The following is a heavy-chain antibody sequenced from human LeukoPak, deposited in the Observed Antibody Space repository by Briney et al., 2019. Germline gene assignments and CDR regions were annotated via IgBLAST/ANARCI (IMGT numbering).Heavy chain of an antibody. CDR1: GGSFSSHY. D-gene: IGHD3-10*01. J-gene: IGHJ4*02. Sequence: SETLSLTCTVSGGSFSSHYWSWIRQPAGKGLEWIGRINTSGSTNYNPSLKSRVTMSVDTSKNQFSLKLSSVTAADTAVYYCARDSYYYGSGTPFDYWGQGTLVTVSS. CDR3: ARDSYYYGSGTPFDY. V-gene: IGHV4-4*07. CDR2: INTSGST.